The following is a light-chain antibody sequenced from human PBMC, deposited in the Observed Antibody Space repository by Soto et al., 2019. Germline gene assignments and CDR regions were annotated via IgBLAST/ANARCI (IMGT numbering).Light chain of an antibody. CDR3: LQDSSYPIT. CDR1: QSISSW. CDR2: GAS. J-gene: IGKJ5*01. V-gene: IGKV1-5*01. Sequence: DIQMTQSPSTLFASVGDRLTITRRASQSISSWLAWYLQKPGKAPKLLIYGASNLQSGVPSRFSGSGSGTDFTLTISSLQPEDSATYYCLQDSSYPITFGQGTRLEI.